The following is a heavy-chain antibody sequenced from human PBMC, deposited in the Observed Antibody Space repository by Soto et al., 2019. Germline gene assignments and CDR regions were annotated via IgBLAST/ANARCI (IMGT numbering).Heavy chain of an antibody. CDR3: APGPRGFSYYFDS. Sequence: QITLKESGPTLVKPTQTLTLTCTFSGFSLTTRGVGVGWIRQPPGKALEWLALIYWDDDEGYSPSLKSRLTTTKDTPKNQVLLTMPNMDPVNTPTYYCAPGPRGFSYYFDSWGQGTLATVPS. V-gene: IGHV2-5*02. CDR1: GFSLTTRGVG. J-gene: IGHJ4*02. D-gene: IGHD3-10*01. CDR2: IYWDDDE.